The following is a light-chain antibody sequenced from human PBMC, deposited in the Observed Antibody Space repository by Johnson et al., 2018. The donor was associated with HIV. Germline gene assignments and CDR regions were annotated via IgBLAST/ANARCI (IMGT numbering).Light chain of an antibody. CDR2: DNN. CDR1: SSNIENNF. J-gene: IGLJ1*01. V-gene: IGLV1-51*01. CDR3: ATWDSSLSAGRV. Sequence: QSVLTQSPSVSAAPGQKVTISCSGSSSNIENNFVSWYQQFPGTAPKLLIYDNNKRPSGIPDRFSGSKSGTSATLGITGLQTGDEADYYCATWDSSLSAGRVFGTGTKVTVL.